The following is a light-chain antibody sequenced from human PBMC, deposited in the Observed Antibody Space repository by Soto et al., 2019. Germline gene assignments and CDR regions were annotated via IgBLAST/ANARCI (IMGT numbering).Light chain of an antibody. CDR2: GAS. Sequence: ELVLTHSPGTPSLSPREGATLSCWASESVSSSYLAWYQQKPGQAPRLLIYGASSRATDIPDRVSGSGSGTDFTLTITSLEPEEFAVYFCQQYGTSPITFGQGTRLDIK. V-gene: IGKV3-20*01. CDR3: QQYGTSPIT. J-gene: IGKJ5*01. CDR1: ESVSSSY.